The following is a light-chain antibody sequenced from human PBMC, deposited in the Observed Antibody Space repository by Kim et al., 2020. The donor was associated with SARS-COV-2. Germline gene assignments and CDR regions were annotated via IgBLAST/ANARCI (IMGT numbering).Light chain of an antibody. V-gene: IGLV2-8*01. CDR2: EVS. CDR3: SSYAGSNNLV. CDR1: SSDVGGYNY. Sequence: QSVLTQPPSASGSPGQSVTISCTGTSSDVGGYNYVSWYQQYPGKAPKLIIYEVSKRPSGVPDRFSGSKSGNTASLTVSGLQAEDEADYYCSSYAGSNNLVFGGGTQLTVL. J-gene: IGLJ2*01.